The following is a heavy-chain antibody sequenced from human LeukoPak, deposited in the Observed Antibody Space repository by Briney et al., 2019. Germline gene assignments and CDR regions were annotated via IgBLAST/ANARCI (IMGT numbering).Heavy chain of an antibody. CDR1: GFTFRSYW. Sequence: GVSLRLSCVASGFTFRSYWILWVRQAPGKGLVWVSRIHSDGSSTTYADSVKGRFTISRDNAKNTLYLQMNSLRAEDTAVYYCARAYGMDVWGQGTTVTVSS. CDR3: ARAYGMDV. CDR2: IHSDGSST. J-gene: IGHJ6*02. V-gene: IGHV3-74*01.